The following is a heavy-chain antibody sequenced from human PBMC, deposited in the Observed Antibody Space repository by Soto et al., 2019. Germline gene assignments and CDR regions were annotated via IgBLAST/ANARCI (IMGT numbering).Heavy chain of an antibody. V-gene: IGHV3-23*01. CDR2: ISVRGGRS. CDR3: ARQDCSGSGCYEVDS. D-gene: IGHD3-22*01. CDR1: GFTFSSYA. J-gene: IGHJ4*02. Sequence: EVQLLESGGDLVQPGGSLTLSCAASGFTFSSYAMSWVRQAPGKGLEWVSDISVRGGRSYYADSVKGRFTISRDNSKNMLYLHMNSLGAEDTVLYYCARQDCSGSGCYEVDSWGQGTLVTVST.